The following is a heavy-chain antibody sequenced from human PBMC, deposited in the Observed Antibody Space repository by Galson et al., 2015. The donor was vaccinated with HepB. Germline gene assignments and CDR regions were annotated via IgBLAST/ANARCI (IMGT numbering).Heavy chain of an antibody. J-gene: IGHJ6*02. CDR3: AKFHAAGTYYYYYGMDV. D-gene: IGHD6-13*01. CDR2: ISGSGGST. Sequence: SLRLSCAASGFTFSSYAMSWVRQAPGKGLEWVPAISGSGGSTYYADSVEGRFTISRDNSKNTLYLQMNSLRAEDTAVYYCAKFHAAGTYYYYYGMDVWGQGTTVTVSS. V-gene: IGHV3-23*01. CDR1: GFTFSSYA.